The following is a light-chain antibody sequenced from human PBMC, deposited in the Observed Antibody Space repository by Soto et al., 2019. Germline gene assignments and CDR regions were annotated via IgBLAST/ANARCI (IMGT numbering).Light chain of an antibody. CDR3: QQYYRFPWT. V-gene: IGKV1-5*01. CDR1: QTISSW. CDR2: AAS. Sequence: DIQMTQSPSTLSASVGDRVTITCRASQTISSWLAWYQQKPGKAPELLIYAASTLQSGVPSRFSGSGSGTDFTLTISCLQSEDFATYYCQQYYRFPWTFGQGTKVDIK. J-gene: IGKJ1*01.